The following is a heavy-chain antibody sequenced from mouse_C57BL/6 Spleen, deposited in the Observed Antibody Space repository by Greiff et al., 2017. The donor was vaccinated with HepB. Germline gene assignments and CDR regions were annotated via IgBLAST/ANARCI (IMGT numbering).Heavy chain of an antibody. D-gene: IGHD1-1*01. J-gene: IGHJ1*03. Sequence: QVQLQQPGAELVRPGSSVKLSCKASGYTFTSYWMDWVKQRPGQGLEWIGNIYPSYSETHYNQKFKDKATLTVDKSSSTAYMQISSLTSEDSAVYDCARPYYGSSYGYFDVWGTGTTVTVSS. V-gene: IGHV1-61*01. CDR1: GYTFTSYW. CDR2: IYPSYSET. CDR3: ARPYYGSSYGYFDV.